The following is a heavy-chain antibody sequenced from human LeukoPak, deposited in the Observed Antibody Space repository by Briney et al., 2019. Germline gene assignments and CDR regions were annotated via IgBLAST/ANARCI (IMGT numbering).Heavy chain of an antibody. Sequence: GGSLRLSCVASGFTFSSYEMNWVRQAPGKGLEWISYISTTGDRVQYADSVKGRFTISRDNTKDSLYLQLNSLRAEDTAIYYCARDTKDYWGQGTLVTVSS. CDR3: ARDTKDY. CDR1: GFTFSSYE. J-gene: IGHJ4*02. CDR2: ISTTGDRV. V-gene: IGHV3-48*03. D-gene: IGHD2-8*01.